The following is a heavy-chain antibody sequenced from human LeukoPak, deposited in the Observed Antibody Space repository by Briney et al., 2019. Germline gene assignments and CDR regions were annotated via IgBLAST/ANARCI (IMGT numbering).Heavy chain of an antibody. V-gene: IGHV4-59*02. CDR1: GGSVSSYY. CDR2: IYYSGST. Sequence: PSETLSLTCTVSGGSVSSYYWSWIRQTPGKGLEWIGYIYYSGSTNYNPSLKSRVTISVDTSKNQFSLKLSSVTAADTAVYYCARDLRGNSCYDYWGQGTLVIVSS. D-gene: IGHD2-2*01. J-gene: IGHJ4*02. CDR3: ARDLRGNSCYDY.